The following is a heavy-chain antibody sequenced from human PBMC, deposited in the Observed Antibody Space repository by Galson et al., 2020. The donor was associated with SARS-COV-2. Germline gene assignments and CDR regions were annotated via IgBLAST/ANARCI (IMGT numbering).Heavy chain of an antibody. Sequence: GGSLRLSCPPSGFTFSSYAMHWARQAPGKGLEWVALISYDGSNKYYETSLKGRFTISRDNSKNTLYLQMTSLRAEDTAVYYCARPLGGSYYSPVDYWGQGTLVTVSS. CDR3: ARPLGGSYYSPVDY. CDR2: ISYDGSNK. V-gene: IGHV3-30*04. J-gene: IGHJ4*02. CDR1: GFTFSSYA. D-gene: IGHD1-26*01.